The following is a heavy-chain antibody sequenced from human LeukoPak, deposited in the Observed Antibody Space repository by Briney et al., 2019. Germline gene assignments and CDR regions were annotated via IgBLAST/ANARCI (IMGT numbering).Heavy chain of an antibody. CDR2: IYYSGST. CDR3: ATTVLLWFGEFDDY. J-gene: IGHJ4*02. CDR1: GGSISSYY. Sequence: PSETLSLTCTVSGGSISSYYWSWIRQPPGKGLEWIGYIYYSGSTNYNPSLKSRVTISVDTSKNQFSLKLSSVTAADTAVYYCATTVLLWFGEFDDYWGQGTLVTVSS. D-gene: IGHD3-10*01. V-gene: IGHV4-59*01.